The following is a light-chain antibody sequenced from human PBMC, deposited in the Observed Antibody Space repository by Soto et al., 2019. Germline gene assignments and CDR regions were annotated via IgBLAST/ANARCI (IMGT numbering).Light chain of an antibody. Sequence: QSVLTQPASVSGSLGQSITISCTGTSNDVGGYDYVSWYQQHPGKVPKVMIYDVSNRPSGVSNRFSGSKSGNTASLTISGLQAEDEADYYCSSYTRTNNLVLFGGGTQLTVL. J-gene: IGLJ2*01. V-gene: IGLV2-14*03. CDR2: DVS. CDR1: SNDVGGYDY. CDR3: SSYTRTNNLVL.